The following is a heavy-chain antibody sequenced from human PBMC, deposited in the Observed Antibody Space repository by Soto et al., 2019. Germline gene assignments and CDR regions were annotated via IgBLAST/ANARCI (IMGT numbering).Heavy chain of an antibody. D-gene: IGHD5-18*01. CDR3: SGDAYGYFDSTVDY. V-gene: IGHV1-69*02. CDR1: GGPFSSYT. J-gene: IGHJ4*02. Sequence: HVQLVQSGAEVKKPGSSVKVYCKASGGPFSSYTISWVRQAPGQGLEWMGRDIPIRKIANYAEKFQDRVTXXAXKXXSTAVLELGSLRSEDTAIYYYSGDAYGYFDSTVDYAGQGTMVTVSS. CDR2: DIPIRKIA.